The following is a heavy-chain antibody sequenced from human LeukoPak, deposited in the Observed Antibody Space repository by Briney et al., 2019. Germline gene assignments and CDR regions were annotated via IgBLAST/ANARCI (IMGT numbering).Heavy chain of an antibody. CDR3: ARLKLAVAGHYYYGMDV. CDR2: IYYSGST. D-gene: IGHD6-19*01. Sequence: SETLSLTCTVSGGSISSYYWSWIRQPPGKGLEWIGYIYYSGSTNYNPSLKSRVTISVDTSKNQFSLKLSSVTAADTAVYYCARLKLAVAGHYYYGMDVWGQGTTVTVSS. V-gene: IGHV4-59*01. J-gene: IGHJ6*02. CDR1: GGSISSYY.